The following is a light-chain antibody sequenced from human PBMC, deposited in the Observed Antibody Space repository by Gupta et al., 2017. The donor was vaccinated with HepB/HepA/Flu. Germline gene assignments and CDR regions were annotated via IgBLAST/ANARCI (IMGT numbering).Light chain of an antibody. CDR2: GTS. CDR1: QSFSRTF. Sequence: EIVLTQSPGTLSLSPGERATLSCRASQSFSRTFLAWYQQKAGQAPRLLIYGTSSRATGIPDRFSGSGSGTDFTLTISRLEPEDFAVYYCQQYGGSPPTFGGGTNVRIK. CDR3: QQYGGSPPT. J-gene: IGKJ4*01. V-gene: IGKV3-20*01.